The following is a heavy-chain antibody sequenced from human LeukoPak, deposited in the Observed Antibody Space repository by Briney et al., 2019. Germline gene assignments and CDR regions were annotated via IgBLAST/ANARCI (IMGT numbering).Heavy chain of an antibody. J-gene: IGHJ4*02. Sequence: PSETLSLTCTVSGGSISSYYWSWIRQPAGKGLEWIGRIYTSGSTNYNPSLKSRVTISVDTSKNQFSLKLSSVTAADTAVYYCARVKDDSSGYYFSYHFDYWGQGTLVTVSS. CDR1: GGSISSYY. CDR3: ARVKDDSSGYYFSYHFDY. D-gene: IGHD3-22*01. V-gene: IGHV4-4*07. CDR2: IYTSGST.